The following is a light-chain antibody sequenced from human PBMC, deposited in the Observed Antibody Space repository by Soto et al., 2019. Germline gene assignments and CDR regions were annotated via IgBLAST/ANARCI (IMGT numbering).Light chain of an antibody. CDR1: QSIRNY. J-gene: IGKJ3*01. CDR3: QQSYTAVFT. V-gene: IGKV1-39*01. Sequence: DLQMTQSPSSLSASVGDRVTITCRASQSIRNYLNWYQQKPGKVPNLLIYGASSLQSGVPSRFSGSGSETDFTLTINNLQPEDFATYYCQQSYTAVFTFGPGTKVDIK. CDR2: GAS.